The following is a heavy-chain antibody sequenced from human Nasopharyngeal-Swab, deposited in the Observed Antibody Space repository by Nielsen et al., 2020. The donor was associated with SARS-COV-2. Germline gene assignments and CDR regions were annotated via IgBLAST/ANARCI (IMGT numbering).Heavy chain of an antibody. CDR3: ARGSIYYASSLDY. Sequence: GESLKISCGTSGFTFSSYDMHWVRQVTGKGPEWVSTIGTASDTYYPGSVKGRFTISRENAKNSLYLQMNSLRAGDTAVYFCARGSIYYASSLDYWGLGTLVTVSS. D-gene: IGHD3-22*01. J-gene: IGHJ4*02. CDR2: IGTASDT. CDR1: GFTFSSYD. V-gene: IGHV3-13*01.